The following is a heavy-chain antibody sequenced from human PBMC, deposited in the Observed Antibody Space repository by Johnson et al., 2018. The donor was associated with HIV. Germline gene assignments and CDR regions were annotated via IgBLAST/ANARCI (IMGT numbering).Heavy chain of an antibody. CDR2: VHPNGGGK. CDR3: ARDRVPDAFDI. CDR1: QFTFSSYY. Sequence: VQLVESGGGLAKPAWSPRLSCAASQFTFSSYYMNCVHQAPGNGLELVGQVHPNGGGKYLTDSGKDRFNISRDNAKNTLHLQMHSLRAEDTAVYYCARDRVPDAFDIWGQGTMVTISS. D-gene: IGHD3-3*01. V-gene: IGHV3-25*05. J-gene: IGHJ3*02.